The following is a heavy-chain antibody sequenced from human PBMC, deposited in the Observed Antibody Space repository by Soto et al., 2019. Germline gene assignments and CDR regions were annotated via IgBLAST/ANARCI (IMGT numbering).Heavy chain of an antibody. CDR2: IIPILGIA. D-gene: IGHD6-19*01. CDR1: GGTFSSYT. J-gene: IGHJ5*02. V-gene: IGHV1-69*08. CDR3: ARERAVAGNNWFDP. Sequence: QVQLVQSGAEVKKPGSSVKVSCKASGGTFSSYTISWVRQAPGQGLEWMGRIIPILGIANYAQKFQGRVTITADKSTSTAYMELSSLRSEDTAVYYCARERAVAGNNWFDPWGQGTLVTVSS.